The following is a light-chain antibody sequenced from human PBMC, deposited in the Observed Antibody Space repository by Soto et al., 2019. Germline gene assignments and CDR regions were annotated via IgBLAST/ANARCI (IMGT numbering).Light chain of an antibody. J-gene: IGKJ1*01. CDR3: MQRIEFPWT. Sequence: DIEMTQTPLSLTATPGEPASITCTSSQILLGRDDGNTYLAWYLQKPGQSPQLLIYTLSYRASGVPERVSGSGAGTDFTLNISRLEAEDVGVYYCMQRIEFPWTFGQGTKVEIK. V-gene: IGKV2-40*01. CDR1: QILLGRDDGNTY. CDR2: TLS.